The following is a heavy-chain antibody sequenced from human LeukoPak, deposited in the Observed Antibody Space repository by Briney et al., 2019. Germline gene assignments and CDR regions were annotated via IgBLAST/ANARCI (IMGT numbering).Heavy chain of an antibody. V-gene: IGHV4-34*01. CDR1: GGSFSGYY. CDR2: INHSGST. D-gene: IGHD1-26*01. CDR3: ARERPQVGATVGFDY. Sequence: SETLSLTCAVYGGSFSGYYWSWIRQPPGKGLEWIGEINHSGSTNYNPSLKSRVTISVDTSKNQFSLKLSSVTAADTAVYYCARERPQVGATVGFDYWGQGTLVTVSS. J-gene: IGHJ4*02.